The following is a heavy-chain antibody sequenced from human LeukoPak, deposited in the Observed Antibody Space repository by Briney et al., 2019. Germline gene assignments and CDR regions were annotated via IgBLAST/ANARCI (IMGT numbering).Heavy chain of an antibody. CDR2: ISYDGSNK. CDR3: AKGYGSGSYYTGY. V-gene: IGHV3-30*18. CDR1: GFTFSSYG. D-gene: IGHD3-10*01. J-gene: IGHJ4*02. Sequence: PGRSLRLSCAASGFTFSSYGMHWVRQAPGKGLEWVAVISYDGSNKYYADSVKGRFTISRDNSKNTLYLQMNSLRAEDTAVYYCAKGYGSGSYYTGYWGQGTLVTVSS.